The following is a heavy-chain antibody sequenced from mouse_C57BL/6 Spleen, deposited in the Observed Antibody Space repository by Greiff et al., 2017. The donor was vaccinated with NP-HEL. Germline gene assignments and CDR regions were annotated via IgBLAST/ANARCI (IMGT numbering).Heavy chain of an antibody. CDR1: GYAFSSYW. CDR2: IYPGDGDT. J-gene: IGHJ1*03. Sequence: VQLQQSGAELVKPGASVKISCKASGYAFSSYWMNWVKQRPGKGLEWIGQIYPGDGDTNYNGKFKGKATLTADKSSSTAYMQRSSLTSEDSAVYFCARGTTVRRYFEVWGTGTTVTVSS. D-gene: IGHD1-1*01. CDR3: ARGTTVRRYFEV. V-gene: IGHV1-80*01.